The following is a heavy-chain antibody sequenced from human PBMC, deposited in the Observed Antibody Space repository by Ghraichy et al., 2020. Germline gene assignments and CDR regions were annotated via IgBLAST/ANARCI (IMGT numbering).Heavy chain of an antibody. Sequence: SETLSLTCTVSGGSISSYYWSWIRQPPGKGLEWIGYIYYSGSTNYNPSLKSRVTISVDTSKNQFSLKLSSVTAADTAVYYCARGRSLGDSGWPDGTRFDPWGQGTLVTVSS. CDR1: GGSISSYY. V-gene: IGHV4-59*01. D-gene: IGHD5-12*01. CDR3: ARGRSLGDSGWPDGTRFDP. J-gene: IGHJ5*02. CDR2: IYYSGST.